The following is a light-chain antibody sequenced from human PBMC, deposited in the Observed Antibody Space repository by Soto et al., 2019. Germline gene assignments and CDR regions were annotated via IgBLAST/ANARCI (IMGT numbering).Light chain of an antibody. CDR2: GTS. V-gene: IGKV3-15*01. J-gene: IGKJ4*01. CDR1: QSVSSN. CDR3: QQYNNWPLT. Sequence: EIVMTQSPATLSVSPGDRATLSCGASQSVSSNLAWYQQKPGQAPRLLLYGTSTRATDIPARFSGSGSGTEFTLTIDSLQSEDFAVYYCQQYNNWPLTFGGGTKVEIK.